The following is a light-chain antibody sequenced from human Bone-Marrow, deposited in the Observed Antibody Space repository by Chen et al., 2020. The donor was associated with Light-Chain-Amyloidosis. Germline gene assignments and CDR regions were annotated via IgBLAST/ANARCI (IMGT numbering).Light chain of an antibody. J-gene: IGLJ3*02. CDR2: EDN. V-gene: IGLV6-57*02. Sequence: NFMLTQPHSVSESPGKTVTISCTGSSGSIASNYVQWYQQRPGSAPTTVIYEDNQRPSGVPARFYGSSDSSSNSASLTISGLKTEDEADYYCQSYDGSNWVFGGGTKLTVL. CDR1: SGSIASNY. CDR3: QSYDGSNWV.